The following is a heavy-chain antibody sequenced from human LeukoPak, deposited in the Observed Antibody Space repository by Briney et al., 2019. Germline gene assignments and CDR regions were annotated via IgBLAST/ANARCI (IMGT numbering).Heavy chain of an antibody. D-gene: IGHD3-10*01. CDR2: IYTTGST. CDR3: ARPERGF. CDR1: GRSSSRYY. V-gene: IGHV4-4*07. J-gene: IGHJ4*02. Sequence: SETLSLTCTVSGRSSSRYYWSWIRQPAGQGPEWIGRIYTTGSTNYNPSLKSRVTMSVDESKSQFSLKLTSVTAADTAVYYCARPERGFWGQGTLVTVSS.